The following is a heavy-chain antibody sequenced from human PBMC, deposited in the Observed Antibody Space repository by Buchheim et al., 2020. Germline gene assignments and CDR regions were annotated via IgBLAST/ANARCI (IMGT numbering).Heavy chain of an antibody. V-gene: IGHV4-34*01. D-gene: IGHD3-22*01. CDR3: ARAWPPNYYDSSGSTTYYFDY. Sequence: QVQLQQWGAGLLKPSETLSLTCAVYGGSFSGYYWSWIRQPPGKGLEWIGEINHSGSTNYNPSLKSRFTISVDPSKNQFSLKLSSVTAADTAVYYCARAWPPNYYDSSGSTTYYFDYWGQGTL. CDR2: INHSGST. CDR1: GGSFSGYY. J-gene: IGHJ4*02.